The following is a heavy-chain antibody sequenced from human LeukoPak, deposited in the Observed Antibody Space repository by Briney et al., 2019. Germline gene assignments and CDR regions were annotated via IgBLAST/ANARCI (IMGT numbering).Heavy chain of an antibody. CDR3: ASGSEALWFGELDPLPYYFDY. D-gene: IGHD3-10*01. CDR1: GGSFSGYY. Sequence: PSETLSLTCAVYGGSFSGYYWSWIRQPPGKGLEWIGEINHGGSTNYNPSLKSRVTISVDTSKNQFSLKLSSVTAADTAVYYCASGSEALWFGELDPLPYYFDYWGQGTLVTVSS. CDR2: INHGGST. V-gene: IGHV4-34*01. J-gene: IGHJ4*02.